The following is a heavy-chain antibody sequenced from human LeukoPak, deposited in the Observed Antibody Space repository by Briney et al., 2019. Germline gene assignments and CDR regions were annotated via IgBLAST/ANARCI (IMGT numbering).Heavy chain of an antibody. D-gene: IGHD2-2*01. V-gene: IGHV3-30-3*01. CDR2: ISYDGSNK. CDR1: GFTFSSYA. J-gene: IGHJ4*02. CDR3: ARECRTKVPAALCYFDY. Sequence: GRSLRLSCAASGFTFSSYAMHWVRQAPGKGLEWVAVISYDGSNKYYADSVKGPFTISRDNSKNTLYLQMNSLRAEDTAVYYCARECRTKVPAALCYFDYWGQGTLVTVSS.